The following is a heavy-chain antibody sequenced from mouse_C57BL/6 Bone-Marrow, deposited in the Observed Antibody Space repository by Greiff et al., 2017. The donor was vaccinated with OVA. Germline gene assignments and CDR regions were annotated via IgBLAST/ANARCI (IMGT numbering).Heavy chain of an antibody. D-gene: IGHD2-3*01. V-gene: IGHV1-26*01. CDR2: INPNNGGT. CDR1: GYTFTDYY. Sequence: EVQLQQSGPELVKPGASVKISCKASGYTFTDYYMNWVKQSHGKSIEWIGDINPNNGGTSYNQKFKGKATLTVDKSFSTAYMELRSLTSEASAVYYCARYDGYYFDYWGQGTTLTVSS. CDR3: ARYDGYYFDY. J-gene: IGHJ2*01.